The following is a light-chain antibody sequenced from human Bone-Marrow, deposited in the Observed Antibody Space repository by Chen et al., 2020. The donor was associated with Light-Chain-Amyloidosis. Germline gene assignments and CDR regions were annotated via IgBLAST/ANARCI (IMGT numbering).Light chain of an antibody. CDR2: AKN. J-gene: IGLJ2*01. V-gene: IGLV3-19*01. CDR3: KSRDSSGDLLI. Sequence: SSELTQDPAVSVALGQRVRITCQGDSLRKYYASWYQQKPGQAPVLVIYAKNNRPSGIPDRFSGSSSGNTASLTITGTQAEDEADYYCKSRDSSGDLLIFGGGTKLTVL. CDR1: SLRKYY.